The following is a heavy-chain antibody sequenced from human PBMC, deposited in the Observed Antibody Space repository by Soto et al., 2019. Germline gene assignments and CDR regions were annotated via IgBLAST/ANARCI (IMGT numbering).Heavy chain of an antibody. V-gene: IGHV4-61*01. CDR1: GGSVSSNNYY. Sequence: ETLSLTCTVSGGSVSSNNYYWNWIRQPPGKGLEWIGYIYHSGSTNYNPSLKIRVTIFVDTSKNKFSLKLSSVTAADTAVYYCAKGGSGNYSNGFDIWGQGTMVTVSS. D-gene: IGHD3-10*01. CDR3: AKGGSGNYSNGFDI. J-gene: IGHJ3*02. CDR2: IYHSGST.